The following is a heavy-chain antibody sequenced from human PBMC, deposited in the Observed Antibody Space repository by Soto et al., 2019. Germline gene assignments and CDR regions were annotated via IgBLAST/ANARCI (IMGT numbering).Heavy chain of an antibody. CDR2: IKQDGSEK. V-gene: IGHV3-7*01. Sequence: GGSLRLSCAASGFTFSSYWMIWARQAPGKGLEWVANIKQDGSEKYYVDSVKGRFTISRDNAKNSLYLQMNSLRPDDTAVYYCARDYGDYDFLDYWGQGTLVTVSS. D-gene: IGHD4-17*01. CDR1: GFTFSSYW. J-gene: IGHJ4*02. CDR3: ARDYGDYDFLDY.